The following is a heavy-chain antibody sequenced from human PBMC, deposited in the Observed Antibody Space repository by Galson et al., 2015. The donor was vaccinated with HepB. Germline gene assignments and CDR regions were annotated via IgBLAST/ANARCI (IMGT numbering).Heavy chain of an antibody. V-gene: IGHV3-7*01. Sequence: SLRLSCAASGFTFSSYWMSWVRQAPGKGLEWVANIKQDGSEKCYVDSVKGRFTISRDNAKNSLYLQMNSLRAEDTAVYYCARGWLITFGGVIADYWGQGTLVTVSS. CDR3: ARGWLITFGGVIADY. CDR2: IKQDGSEK. CDR1: GFTFSSYW. D-gene: IGHD3-16*02. J-gene: IGHJ4*02.